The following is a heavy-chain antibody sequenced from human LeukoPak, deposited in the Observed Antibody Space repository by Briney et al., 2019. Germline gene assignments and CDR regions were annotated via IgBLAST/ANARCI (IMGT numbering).Heavy chain of an antibody. V-gene: IGHV4-59*01. CDR2: IYYSGIG. D-gene: IGHD1-1*01. CDR1: GGSISGYY. J-gene: IGHJ4*02. CDR3: ARGNWNDEGY. Sequence: SETLSLTCTVSGGSISGYYWIWIRQPPGEGLEWIGYIYYSGIGNYNPSLKSRVTMSVDTSKNQFSLKLSSVTPADTAVYYCARGNWNDEGYWGQGTLVTVSS.